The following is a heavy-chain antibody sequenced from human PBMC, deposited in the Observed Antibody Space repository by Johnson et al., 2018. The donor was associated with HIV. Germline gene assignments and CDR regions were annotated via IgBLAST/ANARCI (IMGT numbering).Heavy chain of an antibody. J-gene: IGHJ3*02. CDR3: VKSTCALRHLDAFDI. D-gene: IGHD5-12*01. CDR2: IWYDGSNK. V-gene: IGHV3-33*06. CDR1: GFTFSSYG. Sequence: QVQLVESGGGVVQPGRSLRLSCAASGFTFSSYGMHWVRQAPGKGLEWVAVIWYDGSNKHYADSVKGRFSISRDNSKNTLYLQMNSMRAEDTAVYYCVKSTCALRHLDAFDIWGQGTMVTVSS.